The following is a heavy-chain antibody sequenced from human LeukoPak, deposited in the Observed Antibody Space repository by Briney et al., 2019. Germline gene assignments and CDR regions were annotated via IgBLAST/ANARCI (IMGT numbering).Heavy chain of an antibody. Sequence: PGGSLRLSCAASGFTPSSYAMSWVRQAPGKGLEWVSAISGSGGSTYYADSVKGRFTISRDNSKNTLYLQMNSLRAEDTAVYYCAKDWYYYDSSGYPDYWGQGTLVTVSS. V-gene: IGHV3-23*01. D-gene: IGHD3-22*01. CDR2: ISGSGGST. CDR3: AKDWYYYDSSGYPDY. CDR1: GFTPSSYA. J-gene: IGHJ4*02.